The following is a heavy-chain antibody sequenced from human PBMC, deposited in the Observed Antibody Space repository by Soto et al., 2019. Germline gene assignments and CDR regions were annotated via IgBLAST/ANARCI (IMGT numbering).Heavy chain of an antibody. J-gene: IGHJ4*02. V-gene: IGHV5-10-1*01. Sequence: PGESPKISCKGSGYSFTSYWSRWVRQMPGKGLEWMGRIDPIDYYTNYSPSFQGDVTISADKSISTAYLQWSSLKASDTAMYYCARHSPYYFDYLGQGTPVTVSS. CDR3: ARHSPYYFDY. CDR1: GYSFTSYW. D-gene: IGHD2-21*01. CDR2: IDPIDYYT.